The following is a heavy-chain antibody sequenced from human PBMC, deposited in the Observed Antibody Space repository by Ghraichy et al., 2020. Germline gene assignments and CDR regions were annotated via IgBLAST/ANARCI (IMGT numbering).Heavy chain of an antibody. CDR1: GFTFSTYA. J-gene: IGHJ4*02. V-gene: IGHV3-30*03. CDR3: GVGRVRSFEGRTPAAH. CDR2: ISYNGKNA. D-gene: IGHD3-10*02. Sequence: GGSLRLSCAASGFTFSTYAMHWVRQAPGKGLEWVAFISYNGKNAYHIDSVKGRFTISRDNSKDILYLQMNSLRPEDAAVYYCGVGRVRSFEGRTPAAHWGQGILVTVSS.